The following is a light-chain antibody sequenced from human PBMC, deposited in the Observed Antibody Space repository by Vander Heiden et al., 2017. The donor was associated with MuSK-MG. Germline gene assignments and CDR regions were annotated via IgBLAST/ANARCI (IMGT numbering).Light chain of an antibody. CDR1: QSVLYSSNNKNY. CDR2: WAS. V-gene: IGKV4-1*01. Sequence: IVLTPSPASLAVSLRARATINCKSSQSVLYSSNNKNYLAWYQQKPGQPPKLLIYWASTRESGVPDRFSGSGSGTDFTLTISSLQAEDVAVYYCQQYYSTPLTFGPGTKVDIK. CDR3: QQYYSTPLT. J-gene: IGKJ3*01.